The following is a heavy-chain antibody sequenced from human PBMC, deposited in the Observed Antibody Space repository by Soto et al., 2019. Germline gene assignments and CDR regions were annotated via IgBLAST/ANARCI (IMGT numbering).Heavy chain of an antibody. CDR2: INAGNGNT. V-gene: IGHV1-3*01. J-gene: IGHJ4*02. D-gene: IGHD6-19*01. CDR3: ARDGAVAGDSKFDY. CDR1: GYTFTRYA. Sequence: APVKVSCKASGYTFTRYAMHWVRQAPGQRLEWMGWINAGNGNTKYSQKFQGRVTISTDTSASTAYMELSSLRSEDTAVYYCARDGAVAGDSKFDYWGQGTLVTVSS.